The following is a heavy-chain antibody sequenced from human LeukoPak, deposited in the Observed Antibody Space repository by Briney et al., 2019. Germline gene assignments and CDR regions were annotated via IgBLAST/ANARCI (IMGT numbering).Heavy chain of an antibody. CDR1: GGTFSSYA. CDR3: ARDIGDWNYDY. CDR2: INPSGGST. J-gene: IGHJ4*02. V-gene: IGHV1-46*01. D-gene: IGHD1-7*01. Sequence: ASVKVSCKASGGTFSSYAISRVRQAPGQGLEWMGIINPSGGSTSYAQKFQGRVTMTRDTSTSTVYMELSSLRSEDTAVYYCARDIGDWNYDYWGQGTLVTVSS.